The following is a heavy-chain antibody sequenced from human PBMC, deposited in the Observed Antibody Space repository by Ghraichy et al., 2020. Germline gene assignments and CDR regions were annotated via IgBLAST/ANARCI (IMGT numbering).Heavy chain of an antibody. CDR2: IYTSGST. CDR3: ARRGGYCSGGSCYYYFDY. J-gene: IGHJ4*02. Sequence: SETLSLTCTVSGGSISSYYWSWIRQPPGKGLEWIGYIYTSGSTNYNPSLKSRVTISVDTSKNQFSLKLSSVTAADTAVYYCARRGGYCSGGSCYYYFDYWGQGTLVTVSS. CDR1: GGSISSYY. V-gene: IGHV4-4*09. D-gene: IGHD2-15*01.